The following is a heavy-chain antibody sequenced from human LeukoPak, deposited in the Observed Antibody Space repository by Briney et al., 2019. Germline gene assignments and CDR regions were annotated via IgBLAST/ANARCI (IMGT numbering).Heavy chain of an antibody. D-gene: IGHD3-22*01. V-gene: IGHV4-34*01. CDR2: INHSGST. Sequence: SETLSLTCAVYGGSFSGYYWSWIRQPPGKGLEWIGEINHSGSTNYNPSLKSRVTISVDTSKNQFSLKLSSVTAADTAVYYCARSLGDISGYYYVHWGQGTLVTVSS. CDR3: ARSLGDISGYYYVH. J-gene: IGHJ4*02. CDR1: GGSFSGYY.